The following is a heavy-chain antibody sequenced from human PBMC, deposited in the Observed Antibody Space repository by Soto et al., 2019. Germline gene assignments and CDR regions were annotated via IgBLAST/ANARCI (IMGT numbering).Heavy chain of an antibody. CDR1: GGSISSGGYY. D-gene: IGHD3-10*01. Sequence: QVQLQESGPGLVKPSQTLSLTCTVSGGSISSGGYYWSWIRQHPGKGLEWIGYIYYSGSTYYNPXLQSRVTISVXXSXNXXSLKLSSVTAADTAVYYCASTYGSGSYYSNNWFDPWGQGTLVTVSS. J-gene: IGHJ5*02. V-gene: IGHV4-31*03. CDR2: IYYSGST. CDR3: ASTYGSGSYYSNNWFDP.